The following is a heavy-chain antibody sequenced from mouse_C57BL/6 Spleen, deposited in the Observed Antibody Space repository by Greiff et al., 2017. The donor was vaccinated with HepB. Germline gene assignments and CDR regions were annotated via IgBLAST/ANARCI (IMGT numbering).Heavy chain of an antibody. V-gene: IGHV5-17*01. J-gene: IGHJ1*03. CDR2: ISSGSSTI. D-gene: IGHD1-1*01. CDR3: AREYYGSSPRDWYFDV. CDR1: GFTFSDYG. Sequence: EVKLVESGGGLVKPGGSLKLSCAASGFTFSDYGMHWVRQAPEKGLEWVAYISSGSSTIYYADTVKCRFTISRDNAKNTLFLQMTSLRSEDTAMYYCAREYYGSSPRDWYFDVWGTGTTVTVSS.